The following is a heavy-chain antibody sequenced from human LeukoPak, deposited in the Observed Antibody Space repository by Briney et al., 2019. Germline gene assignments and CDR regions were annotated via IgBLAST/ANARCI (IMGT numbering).Heavy chain of an antibody. CDR1: GGTFSSYD. J-gene: IGHJ3*01. CDR3: ARARGSFPDAFEF. CDR2: ILPIFGTA. Sequence: ASVKVSCKVSGGTFSSYDINWVRQAPGQGLEWMGGILPIFGTAKYSQKFQGRVSITADESTTSVYMDLSSLMPGDTAVYYCARARGSFPDAFEFWGQGTMVTVSS. V-gene: IGHV1-69*13. D-gene: IGHD1-26*01.